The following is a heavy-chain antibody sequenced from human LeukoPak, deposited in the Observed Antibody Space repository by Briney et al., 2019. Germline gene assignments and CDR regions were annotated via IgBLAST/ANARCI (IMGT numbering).Heavy chain of an antibody. D-gene: IGHD6-19*01. V-gene: IGHV3-7*01. CDR2: IKQDGSEK. Sequence: GGSLRLSCAASGLTFSSYWMSWVRQAPGKGLEWVANIKQDGSEKYYVDSVKGRFTISRDNAKNSLYLQMNSLRAEDTAVYYCARDVAVAGFAFDIWGQGTMVTVSS. J-gene: IGHJ3*02. CDR1: GLTFSSYW. CDR3: ARDVAVAGFAFDI.